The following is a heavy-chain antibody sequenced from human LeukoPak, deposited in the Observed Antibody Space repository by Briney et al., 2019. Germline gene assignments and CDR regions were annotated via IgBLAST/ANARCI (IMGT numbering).Heavy chain of an antibody. Sequence: GGSLRLSCAASGFTFSSYGMHWVRQAPGKGLEWVAVIWYDGSSEYNADSVKGRFTISRDNSKNTLYLQMNSLSAEDTAVYYCARDRIAAAGNWFDPWGQGTLGTVSS. CDR1: GFTFSSYG. V-gene: IGHV3-33*01. CDR3: ARDRIAAAGNWFDP. D-gene: IGHD6-13*01. J-gene: IGHJ5*02. CDR2: IWYDGSSE.